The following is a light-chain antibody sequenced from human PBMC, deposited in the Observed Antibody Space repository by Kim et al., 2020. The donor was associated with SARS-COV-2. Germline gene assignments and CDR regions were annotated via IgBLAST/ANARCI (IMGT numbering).Light chain of an antibody. J-gene: IGLJ2*01. CDR3: SSYSSTDTPVV. V-gene: IGLV2-14*01. CDR2: DVN. CDR1: LSDVGGYKF. Sequence: QSALAQPASVSGSPGQSITISCTGTLSDVGGYKFVSWYQLHPGRAPRLMIYDVNGRPSGVSERFSGSKSGNTASLTISGLQVEDEADYYCSSYSSTDTPVVFGGGTQLTVL.